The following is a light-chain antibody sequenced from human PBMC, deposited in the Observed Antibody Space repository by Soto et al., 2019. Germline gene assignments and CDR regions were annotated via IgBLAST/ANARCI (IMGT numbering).Light chain of an antibody. Sequence: QSALTQPASVSGSPGQSITISCTGTSSDVGGYNYVSWYQQHPGKAPKLMIYEVSNRPSGVSNRFSGSKSGNTASLTISGLQAEDEADYYCSSFAGTGTQYVFGTGTKLTVL. CDR2: EVS. CDR1: SSDVGGYNY. J-gene: IGLJ1*01. V-gene: IGLV2-14*01. CDR3: SSFAGTGTQYV.